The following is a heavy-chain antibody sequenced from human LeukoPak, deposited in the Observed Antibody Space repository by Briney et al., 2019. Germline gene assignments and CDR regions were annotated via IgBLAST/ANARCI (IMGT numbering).Heavy chain of an antibody. D-gene: IGHD6-13*01. CDR3: AKDPAAALYYYYYMDV. J-gene: IGHJ6*03. V-gene: IGHV3-30*02. CDR2: IRYDGSNK. CDR1: GFTFSSYG. Sequence: GSLRLSCAASGFTFSSYGMHWVRQAPGKGLEWVAFIRYDGSNKYYADSVKGRFTISRDNSKNTLYLQMNSLRAEDTAVYYCAKDPAAALYYYYYMDVWGKGTTVTVSS.